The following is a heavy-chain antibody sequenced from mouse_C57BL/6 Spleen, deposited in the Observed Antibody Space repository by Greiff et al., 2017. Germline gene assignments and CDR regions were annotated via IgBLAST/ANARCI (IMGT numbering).Heavy chain of an antibody. CDR3: AREEDYYGSSYGAMDY. D-gene: IGHD1-1*01. J-gene: IGHJ4*01. Sequence: EVKLVESEGGLVQPGSSMKLSCTASGFTFSDYYMAWVRQVPEKGLEWVANINYDGSSTYYLDSLKSRFIISRDNAKNILYLQMSSLKSEDTATYYCAREEDYYGSSYGAMDYWGQGTSVTVSS. V-gene: IGHV5-16*01. CDR2: INYDGSST. CDR1: GFTFSDYY.